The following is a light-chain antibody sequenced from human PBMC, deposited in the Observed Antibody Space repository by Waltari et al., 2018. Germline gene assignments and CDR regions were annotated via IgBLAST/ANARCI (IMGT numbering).Light chain of an antibody. CDR2: EVS. J-gene: IGLJ2*01. V-gene: IGLV2-14*01. CDR1: SSDVGGYNY. CDR3: SSYTSSSTLV. Sequence: QSALTQPASVSGSPGQSITISCPGTSSDVGGYNYVSWYQQHPGKAPKLMLYEVSNRPPGVSDRFSGSKSGNTASLTISGLQAEDEADYYCSSYTSSSTLVFGGGTKLTVL.